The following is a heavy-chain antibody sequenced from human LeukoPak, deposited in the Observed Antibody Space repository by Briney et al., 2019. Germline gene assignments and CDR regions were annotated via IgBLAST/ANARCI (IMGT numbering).Heavy chain of an antibody. Sequence: PGGSLRLSCVASGFTFPTYSMAWVRQAPGKGLEWVGFIRSKAYGGTTEYAASVKGRFTISRDDSKSIAYLQMNSLKTEDTGVYYCTRVAPYSSSWYGGAFDIWGQGTMVTVSS. CDR2: IRSKAYGGTT. J-gene: IGHJ3*02. V-gene: IGHV3-49*04. CDR1: GFTFPTYS. CDR3: TRVAPYSSSWYGGAFDI. D-gene: IGHD6-13*01.